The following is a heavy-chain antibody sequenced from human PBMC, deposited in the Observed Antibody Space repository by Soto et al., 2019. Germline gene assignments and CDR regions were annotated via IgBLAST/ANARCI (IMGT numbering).Heavy chain of an antibody. D-gene: IGHD3-3*02. CDR3: ARLLAIFGVVSFDY. V-gene: IGHV1-3*01. Sequence: ASVKVSCKASGYTFTSYAMHWVRQAPGQRLEWMGWINAGNGNTKYSQKFQGRVAITRDTSASTAYMELSSLRSEDTAVYYCARLLAIFGVVSFDYWGQGTLVTVSS. CDR1: GYTFTSYA. J-gene: IGHJ4*02. CDR2: INAGNGNT.